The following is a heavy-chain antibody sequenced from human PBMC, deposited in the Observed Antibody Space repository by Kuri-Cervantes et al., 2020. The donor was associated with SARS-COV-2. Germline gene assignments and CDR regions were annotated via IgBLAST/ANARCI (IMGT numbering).Heavy chain of an antibody. Sequence: GGSLRLSCAASGFTVSTNYMSWVRQAPGKGLEWVSIIYSGGTTYYADSVKGRFTISRDNAKNSLYLQMNSLRAEDTAVYYCARGGYCSGGSCYSVYYYYYYGMDVWGQGTTVTVSS. D-gene: IGHD2-15*01. CDR1: GFTVSTNY. CDR3: ARGGYCSGGSCYSVYYYYYYGMDV. J-gene: IGHJ6*02. CDR2: IYSGGTT. V-gene: IGHV3-53*01.